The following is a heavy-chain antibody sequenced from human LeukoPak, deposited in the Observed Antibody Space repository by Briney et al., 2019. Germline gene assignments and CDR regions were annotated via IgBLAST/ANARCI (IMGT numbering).Heavy chain of an antibody. CDR3: ASTQVGAPKPVDY. V-gene: IGHV4-34*01. CDR1: GGSFSGYY. CDR2: INHSGST. D-gene: IGHD1-26*01. J-gene: IGHJ4*01. Sequence: PSETLSLTCTVYGGSFSGYYWGWIRQPPGKGLEWIGEINHSGSTNYNPSLKSRVTISVDTSKNQFSLKLSSVTAANTAVYYCASTQVGAPKPVDYCGDGTLVTVSS.